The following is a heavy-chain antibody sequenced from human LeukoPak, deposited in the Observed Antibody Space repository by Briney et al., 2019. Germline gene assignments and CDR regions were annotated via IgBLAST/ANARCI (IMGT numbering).Heavy chain of an antibody. Sequence: SETLSLTCDVYGGSFSGYYWTCIRQPPGKGLEWIGEINHSGSTNYNPSLKSRVTISVDTSKNQFSLKLNSVTAADTAVHYCASFRWGVGFEYWGQGTLVTVSS. J-gene: IGHJ4*02. V-gene: IGHV4-34*01. CDR3: ASFRWGVGFEY. CDR2: INHSGST. CDR1: GGSFSGYY. D-gene: IGHD3-16*01.